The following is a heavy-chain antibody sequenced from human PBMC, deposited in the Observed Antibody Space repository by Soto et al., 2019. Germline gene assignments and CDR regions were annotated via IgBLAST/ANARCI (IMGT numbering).Heavy chain of an antibody. Sequence: SETLALTCTVSGGSVTSGSYYWSWIRQPPGKGLEWIGYIYYSGSTNYNPSLKSRVSISVDTSKNQFSLKLTSVTAADTAVYYCARVWTSSGSCFENWGQGTLVTVSS. CDR3: ARVWTSSGSCFEN. D-gene: IGHD2-15*01. CDR2: IYYSGST. CDR1: GGSVTSGSYY. J-gene: IGHJ4*02. V-gene: IGHV4-61*01.